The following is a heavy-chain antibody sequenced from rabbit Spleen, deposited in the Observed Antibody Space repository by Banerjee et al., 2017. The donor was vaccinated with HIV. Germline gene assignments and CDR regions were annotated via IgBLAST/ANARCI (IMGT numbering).Heavy chain of an antibody. V-gene: IGHV1S40*01. CDR2: IYAGSSGNT. CDR3: ARDGAGGSYFAL. Sequence: QSLEESGGDLVKPGASLTLTCTASGFSLDSGYDMCWVRQAPGKGLEWIACIYAGSSGNTYSATWAKGRFTISKTSPTTVTLQMTSLTAADTATYFCARDGAGGSYFALWGQGTLVTVS. CDR1: GFSLDSGYD. J-gene: IGHJ3*01. D-gene: IGHD8-1*01.